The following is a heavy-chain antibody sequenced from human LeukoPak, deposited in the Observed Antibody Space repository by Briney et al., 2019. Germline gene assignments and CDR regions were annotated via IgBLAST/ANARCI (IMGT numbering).Heavy chain of an antibody. CDR2: ISGSGGNT. CDR3: AKDPILTGYYSTFDY. J-gene: IGHJ4*02. CDR1: GFTFSSHA. Sequence: GGSLRLSCAASGFTFSSHAMSWVRQAPGKGLEWVSAISGSGGNTYYADSVKGRFTISRDNSKNTLYLQMNSLRAEDTAVYYCAKDPILTGYYSTFDYWGQGTLVTASS. D-gene: IGHD3-9*01. V-gene: IGHV3-23*01.